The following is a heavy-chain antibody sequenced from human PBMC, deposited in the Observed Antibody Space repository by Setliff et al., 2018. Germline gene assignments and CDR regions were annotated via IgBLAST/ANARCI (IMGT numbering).Heavy chain of an antibody. D-gene: IGHD3-22*01. Sequence: PSETLSLTCTVSGDSTSRYFWNWIRQPPGKGLEWIGSAYHGGTTNYKPSLKRRVTISEDMSKNQVSLTLTSVTAADTAVYYCARGPTIVDWFFDLWGRGTLVTVSS. J-gene: IGHJ2*01. CDR1: GDSTSRYF. CDR2: AYHGGTT. V-gene: IGHV4-59*01. CDR3: ARGPTIVDWFFDL.